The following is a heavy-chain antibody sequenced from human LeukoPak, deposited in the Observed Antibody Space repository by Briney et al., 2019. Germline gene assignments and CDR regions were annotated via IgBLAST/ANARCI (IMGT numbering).Heavy chain of an antibody. V-gene: IGHV4-59*01. D-gene: IGHD3-3*01. CDR2: LYYSGST. CDR1: GGSISSYY. Sequence: SETLSLTCTVSGGSISSYYWSWIRQRPGKGLEWIGYLYYSGSTTYSPSLKSRVTMSVDTSKSQFSLRLSSVTAADTAIYYCARVRGTLETGWGQGTLVTVSS. J-gene: IGHJ1*01. CDR3: ARVRGTLETG.